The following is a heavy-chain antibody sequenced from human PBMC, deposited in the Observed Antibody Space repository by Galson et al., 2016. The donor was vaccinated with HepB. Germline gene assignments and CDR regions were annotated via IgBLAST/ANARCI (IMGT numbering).Heavy chain of an antibody. D-gene: IGHD1-20*01. J-gene: IGHJ5*01. CDR1: GFTFTSYA. CDR3: PKAGYNSHERNNWFDS. CDR2: VSGSGGST. Sequence: SLRLSCAASGFTFTSYAMSWVRQAPGKGLEWLSSVSGSGGSTCYADSVRGRFIISRDSSENTLYLQMNTLRGDDTALYYYPKAGYNSHERNNWFDSWGQGTLVTVSS. V-gene: IGHV3-23*01.